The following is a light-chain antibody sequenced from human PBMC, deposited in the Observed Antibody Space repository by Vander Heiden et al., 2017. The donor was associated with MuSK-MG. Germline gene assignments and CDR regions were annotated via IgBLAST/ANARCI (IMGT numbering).Light chain of an antibody. CDR1: QPISSDY. Sequence: EIVLTQSPGTLSLSPGERATLSCGASQPISSDYLAWYQHKPGRAPRLLIFGISTRAAGIPDRFSGSGSGTDFTLSISRLEPEDFAVYYCQTDGNSPLLTFGGGTKVEIK. J-gene: IGKJ4*01. CDR2: GIS. CDR3: QTDGNSPLLT. V-gene: IGKV3-20*01.